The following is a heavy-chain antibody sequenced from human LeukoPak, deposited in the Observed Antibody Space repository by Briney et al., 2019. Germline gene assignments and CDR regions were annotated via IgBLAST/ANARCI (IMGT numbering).Heavy chain of an antibody. CDR2: INPSGGST. CDR3: ARVRVSTVGATTYSLGDAFDI. D-gene: IGHD1-26*01. J-gene: IGHJ3*02. Sequence: ASVKVSCKASGYTFTSYYMHWVRQAPGQGLEWMGIINPSGGSTSYAQKFQGRVTMTRDTSTSIVYMELSSLRSEDTAVYYCARVRVSTVGATTYSLGDAFDIWGQGTMVTVSS. CDR1: GYTFTSYY. V-gene: IGHV1-46*01.